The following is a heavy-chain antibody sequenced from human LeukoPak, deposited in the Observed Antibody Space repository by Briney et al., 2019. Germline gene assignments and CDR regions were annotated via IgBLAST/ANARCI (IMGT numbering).Heavy chain of an antibody. D-gene: IGHD3-10*01. Sequence: GGSLRLSCAASEFTVSSNYMNWVRQAPGKGLEWVSVIESGGSTYYADSVKGRFTVSRDIFQNTLYLQMNSLRAEDTAVYYGARVGSNDDMDVWGQGTTVTVSS. CDR1: EFTVSSNY. J-gene: IGHJ6*02. V-gene: IGHV3-66*01. CDR3: ARVGSNDDMDV. CDR2: IESGGST.